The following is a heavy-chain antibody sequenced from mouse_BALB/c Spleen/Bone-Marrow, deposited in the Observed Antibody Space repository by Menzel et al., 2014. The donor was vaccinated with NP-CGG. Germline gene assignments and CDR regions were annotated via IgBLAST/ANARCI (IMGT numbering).Heavy chain of an antibody. Sequence: VQLQQSGDELVRPGTSVKVSCKASGYAFTNYLIEWFKQRPGQGLEWIGRINPGIGGTTYNAKFKGKATLTADKSSTTAYMQLGSLTSDDSAVYFCARFTRDYWGQGTTLTVSS. CDR1: GYAFTNYL. CDR3: ARFTRDY. V-gene: IGHV1-54*01. J-gene: IGHJ2*01. CDR2: INPGIGGT.